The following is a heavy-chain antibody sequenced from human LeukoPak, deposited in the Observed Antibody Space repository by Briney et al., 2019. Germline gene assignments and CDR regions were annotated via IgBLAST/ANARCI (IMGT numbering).Heavy chain of an antibody. J-gene: IGHJ4*02. CDR3: ARSSILYSSSWYEDY. D-gene: IGHD6-13*01. Sequence: ASVKVSCKASGYTFTSYAMHWVRQAPGQRLEWMGWINAGDGNTKYSQKFQGRVTITRDTSASTAYMELSSLRSEDTAVYYCARSSILYSSSWYEDYWGQGTLVTVSS. V-gene: IGHV1-3*01. CDR1: GYTFTSYA. CDR2: INAGDGNT.